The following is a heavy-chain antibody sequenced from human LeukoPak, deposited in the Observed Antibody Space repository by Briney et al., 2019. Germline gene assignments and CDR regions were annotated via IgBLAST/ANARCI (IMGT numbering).Heavy chain of an antibody. D-gene: IGHD3-22*01. CDR3: AKDDYYDSSGYPDY. J-gene: IGHJ4*02. V-gene: IGHV3-23*01. CDR1: GFTFSSYA. CDR2: ISGSGGST. Sequence: GGSLRLSCAASGFTFSSYAMIWVRQAPGKGLEWVSAISGSGGSTYYADSVKGLFTISRDNSKNTLYLQMNSLRAEDTAVYYCAKDDYYDSSGYPDYWGQGTLVTVSS.